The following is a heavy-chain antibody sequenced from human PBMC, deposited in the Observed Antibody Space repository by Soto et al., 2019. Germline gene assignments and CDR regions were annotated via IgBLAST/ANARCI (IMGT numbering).Heavy chain of an antibody. CDR1: GGTFSSYA. CDR3: ARAITMVTYYYYGMDV. D-gene: IGHD3-10*01. V-gene: IGHV1-69*06. CDR2: IIPIFGTA. J-gene: IGHJ6*02. Sequence: QVQLVQSGAEVKKPGSSVKVSCKASGGTFSSYAISWVRQAPGQGLEWMGGIIPIFGTANYAQKFQGRVTITADKSTSTDYMELSSLRSEDTAVYYCARAITMVTYYYYGMDVWGQGTTVTVSS.